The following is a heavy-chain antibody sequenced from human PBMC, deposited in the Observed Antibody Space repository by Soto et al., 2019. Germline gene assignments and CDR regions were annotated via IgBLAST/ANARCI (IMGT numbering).Heavy chain of an antibody. Sequence: ASLKVSCKASGDALTSNAINLVRQATRHDLEWMGWMNPNSDNTGYAQKFQCRLTMTWSTSTKPANTELHCRTTEDTAGTLLSRGRIFGYSANEQLGGLDYWGQGTPVTVSS. CDR3: SRGRIFGYSANEQLGGLDY. J-gene: IGHJ4*02. V-gene: IGHV1-8*01. CDR2: MNPNSDNT. CDR1: GDALTSNA. D-gene: IGHD5-12*01.